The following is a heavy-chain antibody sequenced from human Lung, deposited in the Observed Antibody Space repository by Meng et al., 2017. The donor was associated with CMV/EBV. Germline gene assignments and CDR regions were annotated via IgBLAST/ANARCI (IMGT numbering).Heavy chain of an antibody. D-gene: IGHD3-10*01. CDR2: INPKSGDT. Sequence: ASXXVSCKASGYTFTGYYIHWVRQAPGQGLEWMGWINPKSGDTNYAQKFQGRVSMTRDTSITTGYMELRSLRSDDTAVYYCAREQAGDYGSGQDAVEIWGQGTMVTVSS. J-gene: IGHJ3*02. CDR3: AREQAGDYGSGQDAVEI. V-gene: IGHV1-2*02. CDR1: GYTFTGYY.